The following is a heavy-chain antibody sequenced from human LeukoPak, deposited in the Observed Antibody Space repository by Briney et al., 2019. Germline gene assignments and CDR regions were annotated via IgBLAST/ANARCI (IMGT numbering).Heavy chain of an antibody. V-gene: IGHV3-48*03. J-gene: IGHJ4*02. CDR2: ISTTGSTV. Sequence: QPGGSLRLSCAASGFTFSSFEMNWVRQTPGKGLEWVSYISTTGSTVYYADSVKGRFTISRDNAKNSLYLQMNSLRAEDTAVYYCAGPMTSIDSWGQGTLVTVSS. CDR1: GFTFSSFE. CDR3: AGPMTSIDS.